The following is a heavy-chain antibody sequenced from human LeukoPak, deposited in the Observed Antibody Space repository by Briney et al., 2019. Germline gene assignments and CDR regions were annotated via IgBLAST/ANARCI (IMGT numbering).Heavy chain of an antibody. CDR3: ARDSRTNYYAS. CDR1: GFTFNDYW. V-gene: IGHV3-7*01. CDR2: INEDGSAK. J-gene: IGHJ5*02. D-gene: IGHD3-3*01. Sequence: GGSLRLSCTASGFTFNDYWMTWVRQTPGKGLEWLANINEDGSAKNYVDSVKGRFTISRDNAVNSLYLQMNSLRAEDTAIYCARDSRTNYYASWGRGTLVTVSS.